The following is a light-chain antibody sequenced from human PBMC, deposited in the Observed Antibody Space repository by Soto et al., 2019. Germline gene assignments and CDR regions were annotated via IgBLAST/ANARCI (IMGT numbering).Light chain of an antibody. Sequence: QLTQSPSSLSASVGDRVTITCRASQGISSYLAWHQQKPGKAPKLVIYAASTLQSGVPSRFSGSGSGTDFTHTISSLQPEDFATYYCQHLNSYPVTFGGGTKVEIK. J-gene: IGKJ4*01. CDR1: QGISSY. CDR3: QHLNSYPVT. CDR2: AAS. V-gene: IGKV1-9*01.